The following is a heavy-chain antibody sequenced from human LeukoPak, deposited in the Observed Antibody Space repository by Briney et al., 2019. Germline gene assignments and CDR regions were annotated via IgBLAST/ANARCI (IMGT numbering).Heavy chain of an antibody. V-gene: IGHV3-74*01. D-gene: IGHD1-26*01. J-gene: IGHJ4*02. CDR3: TRDWYYTTDY. CDR1: GFSFSTTW. CDR2: ITSEGRNT. Sequence: PGGSLRLSCAASGFSFSTTWMNWVRQAPGKGLVSVSRITSEGRNTVYADSVKGRFTISRDNAKNAVYLQMDSLRDEDTAVYYCTRDWYYTTDYWGQGTLVTVSS.